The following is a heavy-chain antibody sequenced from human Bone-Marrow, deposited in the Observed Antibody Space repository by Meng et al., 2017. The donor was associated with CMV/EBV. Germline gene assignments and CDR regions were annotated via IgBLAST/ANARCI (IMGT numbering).Heavy chain of an antibody. CDR1: GGTFSSYA. J-gene: IGHJ6*02. D-gene: IGHD3-10*01. V-gene: IGHV1-69*10. CDR3: ARGSDEFADYYYGMDV. Sequence: SVKVSCKASGGTFSSYAISWVRQAPGQGLEWMGGIIPILGIANYAQKFQGRVTITADKSTSTAYMELSSLRSEDTAVYYCARGSDEFADYYYGMDVWGQGTTVTVSS. CDR2: IIPILGIA.